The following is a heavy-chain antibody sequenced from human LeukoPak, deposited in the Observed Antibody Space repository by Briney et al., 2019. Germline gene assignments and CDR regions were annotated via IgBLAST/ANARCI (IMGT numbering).Heavy chain of an antibody. D-gene: IGHD4-17*01. Sequence: GGSLRLSCAASGFTFSSYSMNWVRQAPGKGLEWVSYISSSSTIYYADSVKGRFTISRDNAKNSLYLQMNSLRAEDTAVYYCARGTVTTFHYYYYMDVWVKGTTVTVSS. CDR1: GFTFSSYS. J-gene: IGHJ6*03. CDR3: ARGTVTTFHYYYYMDV. CDR2: ISSSSTI. V-gene: IGHV3-48*01.